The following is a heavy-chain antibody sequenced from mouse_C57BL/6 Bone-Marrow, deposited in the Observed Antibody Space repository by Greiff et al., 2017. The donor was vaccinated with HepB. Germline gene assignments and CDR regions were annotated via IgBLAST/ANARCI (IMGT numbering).Heavy chain of an antibody. CDR1: GYTFTDYY. CDR3: ARWGLRGAMDY. V-gene: IGHV1-19*01. J-gene: IGHJ4*01. D-gene: IGHD2-4*01. CDR2: INPYNGGT. Sequence: EVQLQQSGPVLVKPGASVKMSCKASGYTFTDYYMNWVKQSHGKSLEWIGVINPYNGGTSYNQKFKGKATLTVDKSSSTAYMELNSLTSEDSAVYYCARWGLRGAMDYWGQGTSVTVSS.